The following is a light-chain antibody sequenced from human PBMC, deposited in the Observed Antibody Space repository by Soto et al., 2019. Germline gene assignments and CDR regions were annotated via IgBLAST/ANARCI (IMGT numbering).Light chain of an antibody. Sequence: QSVLAQPPSAAGTLGQTVTISCSGGSSNIKTNGVSWYQQVPGAAPKLLIYSNSQRPSGAPDRFSGSKSGTSASLAISGLQSEDEATYHCSTWDDSLNGLIFGGGTKLTVL. CDR3: STWDDSLNGLI. J-gene: IGLJ2*01. CDR2: SNS. CDR1: SSNIKTNG. V-gene: IGLV1-44*01.